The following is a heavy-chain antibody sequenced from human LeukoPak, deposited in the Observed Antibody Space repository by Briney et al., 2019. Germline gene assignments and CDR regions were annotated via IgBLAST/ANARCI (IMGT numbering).Heavy chain of an antibody. CDR1: GYTFTSYY. D-gene: IGHD2-15*01. J-gene: IGHJ4*02. V-gene: IGHV1-46*01. CDR3: ARDLELGYCSGGSCYEGY. CDR2: INPSGGST. Sequence: GASVKVSCKASGYTFTSYYMHWVRQAPGQGLEWMGIINPSGGSTSYAQEFQGRVTMTRDTSTSTVYMELSSLRSEDTAVYYCARDLELGYCSGGSCYEGYWGQGTLVTVSS.